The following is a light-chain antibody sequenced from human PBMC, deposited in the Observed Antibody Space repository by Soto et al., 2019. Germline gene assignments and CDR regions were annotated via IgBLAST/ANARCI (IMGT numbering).Light chain of an antibody. CDR2: GAS. CDR1: QSVRSNY. J-gene: IGKJ4*01. V-gene: IGKV3-20*01. CDR3: QQYGSSPPVT. Sequence: EIVLTQSPGALSLSPGERATLSCRACQSVRSNYLAWYQQKPGQAPRLLIYGASSRATGIPDRFSGSGSGTDVTLSIRRLEPEDLAVYYCQQYGSSPPVTFGGGTRVQIK.